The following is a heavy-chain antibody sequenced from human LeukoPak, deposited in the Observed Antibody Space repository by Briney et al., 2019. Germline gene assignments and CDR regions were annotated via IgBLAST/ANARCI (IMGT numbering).Heavy chain of an antibody. CDR2: INHSGST. V-gene: IGHV4-34*01. Sequence: KPSETLSLTCAVYGGSFSGYYWSWIRQPPGKGLEWIGEINHSGSTNYNPSLKSRVTISVDTSKNQFSLKLSSVTAADTAVYNCARSMVRGEGYFDYWGQGTLVTVSS. CDR3: ARSMVRGEGYFDY. CDR1: GGSFSGYY. J-gene: IGHJ4*02. D-gene: IGHD3-10*01.